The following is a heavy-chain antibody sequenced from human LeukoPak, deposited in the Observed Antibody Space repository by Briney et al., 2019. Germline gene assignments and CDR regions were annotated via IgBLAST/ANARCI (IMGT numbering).Heavy chain of an antibody. CDR2: IYSGDSGVST. J-gene: IGHJ6*02. CDR1: GFTFSSYA. CDR3: ARSAARLRYYYAMDV. Sequence: GGSLRLSCAASGFTFSSYAMSWVRQAPGKGLEWVSVIYSGDSGVSTYYADSVKGRFTISRHNSKNTLYLQMSSLRAKDTAVYFCARSAARLRYYYAMDVWGQGTTVTVCS. V-gene: IGHV3-23*03. D-gene: IGHD6-6*01.